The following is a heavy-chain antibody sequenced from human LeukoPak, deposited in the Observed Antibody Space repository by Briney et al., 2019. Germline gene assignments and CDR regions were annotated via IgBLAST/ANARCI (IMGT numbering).Heavy chain of an antibody. D-gene: IGHD2-15*01. CDR3: ARVHCSGGSCFPGGSYYFYMDV. J-gene: IGHJ6*03. V-gene: IGHV4-31*03. CDR2: IYYSGGT. Sequence: PSQTLPLTCSVSGGSISSDGDYWSWIRQHPGKGLEWIGYIYYSGGTYYNPSLKTRATISFNRSKNQFSLKLSSVTAADTAVYYCARVHCSGGSCFPGGSYYFYMDVWGKGTTVTVSS. CDR1: GGSISSDGDY.